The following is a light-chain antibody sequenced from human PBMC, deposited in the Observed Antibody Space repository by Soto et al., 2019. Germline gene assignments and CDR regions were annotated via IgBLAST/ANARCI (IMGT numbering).Light chain of an antibody. V-gene: IGLV3-1*01. J-gene: IGLJ2*01. CDR2: DDS. CDR3: QVWDTGNDHVV. Sequence: SYELTQPPSVSVSPGQTATISCSGYKLADKFASWYQQRPGQSPVLVVHDDSDRPSGIPERFSGSNSENTATLIITRVEAVDEADYYCQVWDTGNDHVVFGGGTKLTVL. CDR1: KLADKF.